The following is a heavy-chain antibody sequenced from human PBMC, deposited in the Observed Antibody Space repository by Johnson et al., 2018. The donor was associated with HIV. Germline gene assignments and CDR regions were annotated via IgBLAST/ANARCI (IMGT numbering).Heavy chain of an antibody. CDR3: AKGFTLDSGAFDI. J-gene: IGHJ3*02. D-gene: IGHD2-15*01. CDR2: INSDGSGT. CDR1: GFTFSSYV. V-gene: IGHV3-NL1*01. Sequence: VKLVESGGGVVQPGRSLRLSCAASGFTFSSYVMHWVRQASGKGLVWVSRINSDGSGTSYADSVKGRFTISRDNSKNTLYLQMNSLRAEDTAVYYCAKGFTLDSGAFDIWGQGTMVTVSS.